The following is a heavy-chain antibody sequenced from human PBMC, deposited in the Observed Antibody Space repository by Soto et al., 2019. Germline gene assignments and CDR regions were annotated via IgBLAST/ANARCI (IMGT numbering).Heavy chain of an antibody. Sequence: QVQLQQWGAGLLKPSETLSLTCAVYGGSFSGYYWSWIRQPPGKGLEWIGEINHSGSTNYNPSLKRRATISVDTSKNQISLKLSSVTAADTAVYYCAGRPGDSGYEDGFDPWGQGTLVTVSS. CDR3: AGRPGDSGYEDGFDP. CDR1: GGSFSGYY. D-gene: IGHD5-12*01. CDR2: INHSGST. J-gene: IGHJ5*02. V-gene: IGHV4-34*01.